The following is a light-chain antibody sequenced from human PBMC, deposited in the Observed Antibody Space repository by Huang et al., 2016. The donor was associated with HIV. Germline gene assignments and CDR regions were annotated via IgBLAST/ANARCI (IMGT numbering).Light chain of an antibody. V-gene: IGKV3-15*01. Sequence: EIVMTQSPATLAVSPGERATLSCRASQSIGTNLAWYQQKRGQGPRLLIDGAFTRATGIPARFSGSGSGTEFTLTISSLQSEDFAIYYCQQYNDWRTFGQGTKVENK. CDR2: GAF. CDR1: QSIGTN. CDR3: QQYNDWRT. J-gene: IGKJ1*01.